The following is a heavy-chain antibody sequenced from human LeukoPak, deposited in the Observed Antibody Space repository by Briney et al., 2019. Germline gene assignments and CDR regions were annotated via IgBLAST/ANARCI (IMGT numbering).Heavy chain of an antibody. Sequence: SETLSLTCTVSGGSISRYYWSWIRQPPGKGLEWIGEINHSGSTNYNPSLKSRVTISVDTSKNQFSLKLSSVTAADTAVYYCARGGVVVVAATPGYYYYYGMDVWGQGTTVTVSS. CDR1: GGSISRYY. CDR2: INHSGST. CDR3: ARGGVVVVAATPGYYYYYGMDV. V-gene: IGHV4-34*01. J-gene: IGHJ6*02. D-gene: IGHD2-15*01.